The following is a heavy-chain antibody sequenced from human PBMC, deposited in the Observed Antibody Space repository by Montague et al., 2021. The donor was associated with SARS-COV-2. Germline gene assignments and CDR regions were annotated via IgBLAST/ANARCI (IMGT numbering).Heavy chain of an antibody. Sequence: CAISGDSVSSKSVAWSWIRQSPSRGLEWLGRTYYRSKWDSDYAESVKRRLVITPDTSKNRVSLQLNSVIPEDTAVYFCASSGITLTGLDAFDIWGQGTMVTVSS. V-gene: IGHV6-1*01. CDR1: GDSVSSKSVA. D-gene: IGHD3-9*01. CDR3: ASSGITLTGLDAFDI. CDR2: TYYRSKWDS. J-gene: IGHJ3*02.